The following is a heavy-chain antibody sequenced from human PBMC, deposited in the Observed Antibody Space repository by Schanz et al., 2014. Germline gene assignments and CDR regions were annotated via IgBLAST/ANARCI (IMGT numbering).Heavy chain of an antibody. CDR2: ISAFDDKT. J-gene: IGHJ3*01. D-gene: IGHD3-9*01. CDR3: ARETTIITGGAFDV. CDR1: GYSFTTYG. V-gene: IGHV1-18*01. Sequence: QVQLVQSAPEVKKPGASVKVSCKASGYSFTTYGLNWVRQAPGQGPEWMGWISAFDDKTDYAQNFQGRLIMTTDTSPDTIYMELKGLRSGDTALEFCARETTIITGGAFDVWGQGTMVTVSS.